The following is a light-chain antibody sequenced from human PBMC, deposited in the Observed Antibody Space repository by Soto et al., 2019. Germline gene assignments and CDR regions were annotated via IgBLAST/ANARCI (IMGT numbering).Light chain of an antibody. CDR3: CSYTSSSTYV. J-gene: IGLJ1*01. CDR2: EGS. Sequence: QSALTQPASVSGSPGQSITISCTGTSSDVVFYNLVSWYQQHPGKAPKLMIYEGSKRPSGVSTRFSGSKSGNTASLTISGLQAEDEADYYCCSYTSSSTYVFGVGTKLTVL. V-gene: IGLV2-23*01. CDR1: SSDVVFYNL.